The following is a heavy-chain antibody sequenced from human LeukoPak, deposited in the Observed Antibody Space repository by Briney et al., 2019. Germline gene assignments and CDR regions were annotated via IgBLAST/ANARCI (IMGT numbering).Heavy chain of an antibody. CDR3: AAHYGSTSYPTYDY. V-gene: IGHV3-23*01. CDR1: GFTFISYA. Sequence: GGSLRLSCAASGFTFISYAMSCVRQAPGKGLEWVSTISGSGGTTFYADSVKGRFTISRDNSKNTLYLQMDSLRAEDTAVYYCAAHYGSTSYPTYDYWGQGTLVTVSS. J-gene: IGHJ4*02. CDR2: ISGSGGTT. D-gene: IGHD3-10*01.